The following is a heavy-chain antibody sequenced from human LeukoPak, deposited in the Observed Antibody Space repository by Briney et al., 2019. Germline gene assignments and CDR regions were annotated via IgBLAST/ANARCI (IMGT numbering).Heavy chain of an antibody. V-gene: IGHV3-7*01. Sequence: GGSLRLSCAASGFSFNAYWMAWVRQAPGTGLEWVANINPAGSETFHVDPVKGRFSISRDHAKNLVYLQMNSLRAEDTAVYYCAAFGLVAALDLWGQGTLVTVSS. CDR1: GFSFNAYW. D-gene: IGHD5-12*01. CDR3: AAFGLVAALDL. J-gene: IGHJ4*02. CDR2: INPAGSET.